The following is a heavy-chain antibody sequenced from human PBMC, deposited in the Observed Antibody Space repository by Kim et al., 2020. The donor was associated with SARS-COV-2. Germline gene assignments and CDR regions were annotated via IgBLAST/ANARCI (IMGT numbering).Heavy chain of an antibody. CDR1: GYTLTELS. J-gene: IGHJ5*02. Sequence: ASVKVSCKVSGYTLTELSMHWVRQAPGQGLEWMGGFDPDDGETIYAQKFQGRVTMTEDTSTDTAYMELSSLRSEDTAVYYCATGPPIQFGWFDPWGQGTLVTVST. CDR3: ATGPPIQFGWFDP. CDR2: FDPDDGET. D-gene: IGHD5-18*01. V-gene: IGHV1-24*01.